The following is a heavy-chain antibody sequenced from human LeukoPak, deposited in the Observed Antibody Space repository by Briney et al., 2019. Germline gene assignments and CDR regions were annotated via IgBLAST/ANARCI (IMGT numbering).Heavy chain of an antibody. Sequence: GGSLRLSCAASGFTVSNNYMSWVRKAPGKGLEWVSIIYSGGSTYYADSVKGRFTISRDNSKNTLYLQMNSLRAEDTAVYYCAKSQYSSGWYGLFDYWGQGTLVTVSS. V-gene: IGHV3-53*01. CDR3: AKSQYSSGWYGLFDY. CDR2: IYSGGST. D-gene: IGHD6-19*01. CDR1: GFTVSNNY. J-gene: IGHJ4*02.